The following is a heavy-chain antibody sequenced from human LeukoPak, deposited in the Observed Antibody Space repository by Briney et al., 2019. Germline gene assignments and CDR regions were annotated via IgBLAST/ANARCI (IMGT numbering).Heavy chain of an antibody. D-gene: IGHD6-13*01. CDR3: ARGSWSAAGTFDY. V-gene: IGHV4-39*07. CDR2: IYYSGST. Sequence: SQTLSLTCTVSGGSISSISYYSGWIRQPPRKGLEWSGSIYYSGSTYYNPPLKRRVAISVDTSKNQFSLKMTSVTAADTGLCYCARGSWSAAGTFDYWGQGTLVTVSS. J-gene: IGHJ4*02. CDR1: GGSISSISYY.